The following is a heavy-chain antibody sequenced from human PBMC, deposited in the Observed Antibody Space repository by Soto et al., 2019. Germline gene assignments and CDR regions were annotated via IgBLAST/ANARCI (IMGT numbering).Heavy chain of an antibody. D-gene: IGHD3-10*01. CDR1: GYTFTSYY. CDR3: ARESGDGMDV. V-gene: IGHV1-46*01. CDR2: INPSGGST. J-gene: IGHJ6*02. Sequence: QVQLVQSGAEVKKPGASVKVSCKASGYTFTSYYMHWVRQAPGQGLEWMGIINPSGGSTSYAQKFQGRVTMTRDTSTSTVYMERSSLRSEDTAVYDCARESGDGMDVWGQGTTVTVSS.